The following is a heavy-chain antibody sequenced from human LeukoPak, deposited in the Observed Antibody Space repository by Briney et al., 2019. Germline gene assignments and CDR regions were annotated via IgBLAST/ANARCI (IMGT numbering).Heavy chain of an antibody. Sequence: ASVKVSCKASGYTLTGYFLHWVRRAPGQGFEWMGWINPNSGGTYYTQRFQGRVTMTRDTSISTAYMELSGLRSDDTAVYYCARAQSLTAPAGTSANSWGQGTLVTVSS. V-gene: IGHV1-2*02. J-gene: IGHJ4*02. D-gene: IGHD6-13*01. CDR1: GYTLTGYF. CDR3: ARAQSLTAPAGTSANS. CDR2: INPNSGGT.